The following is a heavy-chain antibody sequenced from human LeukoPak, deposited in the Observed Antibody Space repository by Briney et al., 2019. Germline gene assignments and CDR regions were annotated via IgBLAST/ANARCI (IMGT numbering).Heavy chain of an antibody. D-gene: IGHD3-16*01. CDR3: ARLSRAVITYGMDV. Sequence: RGEPLNFSCQASGYSFTSYWIAGVRQIPGKGLEWMGIIYPGDSDTRYSPSFQGQVTISADKSISTAYPQWSSLKASDTAMYYCARLSRAVITYGMDVWGKGTTVTVSA. V-gene: IGHV5-51*01. J-gene: IGHJ6*04. CDR1: GYSFTSYW. CDR2: IYPGDSDT.